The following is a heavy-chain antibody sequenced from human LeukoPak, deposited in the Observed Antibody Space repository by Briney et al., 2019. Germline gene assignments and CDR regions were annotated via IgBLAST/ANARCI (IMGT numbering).Heavy chain of an antibody. Sequence: GESLKISCKGSGYSFTSYWIGWVRQMPGKGLEWMGIIYPGDSDTRYSPSFQGQVTISADKSISTAYLQWSSLKASDTAMYYCATATLRYSSSWYNKAFDIWGQGTMVTVSS. V-gene: IGHV5-51*01. D-gene: IGHD6-13*01. CDR1: GYSFTSYW. J-gene: IGHJ3*02. CDR2: IYPGDSDT. CDR3: ATATLRYSSSWYNKAFDI.